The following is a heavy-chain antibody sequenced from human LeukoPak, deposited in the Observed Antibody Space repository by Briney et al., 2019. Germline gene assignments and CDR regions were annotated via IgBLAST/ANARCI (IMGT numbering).Heavy chain of an antibody. CDR3: ARDDSSSWHQIDY. CDR1: GGPISSGGYY. Sequence: SSETLSLTCTVSGGPISSGGYYWSWLRQHPGKGLEWIGYIYYSGSTYFNPSLKSRVTISVDTSKNQFSLKLSSVTAADTAVYYCARDDSSSWHQIDYWGQGTLVTVSS. CDR2: IYYSGST. V-gene: IGHV4-31*03. D-gene: IGHD6-13*01. J-gene: IGHJ4*02.